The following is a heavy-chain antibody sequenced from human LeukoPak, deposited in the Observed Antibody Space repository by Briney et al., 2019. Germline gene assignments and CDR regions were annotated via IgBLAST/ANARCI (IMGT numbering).Heavy chain of an antibody. J-gene: IGHJ6*03. CDR1: GGSFSGYY. V-gene: IGHV4-34*01. CDR3: ARRRGYDYVWGSYRGYYYYMDV. Sequence: SETLSLTCAVYGGSFSGYYWSWIRQPPGKGLEWIGEINHSGSTNYNLSLKSRVTISVDTSKNQFSLKLSSVTAADTAVYYCARRRGYDYVWGSYRGYYYYMDVWGKGTTVTVSS. D-gene: IGHD3-16*02. CDR2: INHSGST.